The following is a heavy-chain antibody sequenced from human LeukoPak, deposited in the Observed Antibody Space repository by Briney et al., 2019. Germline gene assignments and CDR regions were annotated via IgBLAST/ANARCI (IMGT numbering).Heavy chain of an antibody. V-gene: IGHV4-59*01. CDR2: IHYSGST. CDR1: GDSIRSYY. Sequence: PSETLSLTCTVSGDSIRSYYWSWIRQPPGRGLEWIGNIHYSGSTKYNPSLKSRVTVSVDTSKNQFSLKLSSVTAADTAVYYCAREHSWGDFDYWGQGTLVTVSS. CDR3: AREHSWGDFDY. J-gene: IGHJ4*02. D-gene: IGHD2-15*01.